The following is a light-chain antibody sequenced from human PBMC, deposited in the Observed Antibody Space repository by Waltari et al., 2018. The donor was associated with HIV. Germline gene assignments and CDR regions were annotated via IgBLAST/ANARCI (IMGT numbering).Light chain of an antibody. CDR1: SSDVGGDNY. CDR2: EVS. J-gene: IGLJ3*02. V-gene: IGLV2-8*01. CDR3: SSFAGTNNLV. Sequence: QSALTQPPSAPGSPGQSVTIPCTGTSSDVGGDNYVSWYQQHPGKAPKLMIFEVSKRPSGVPDRFSGSKSGNTASLTVSGLQAEYEADYYCSSFAGTNNLVFGGGTKLTVL.